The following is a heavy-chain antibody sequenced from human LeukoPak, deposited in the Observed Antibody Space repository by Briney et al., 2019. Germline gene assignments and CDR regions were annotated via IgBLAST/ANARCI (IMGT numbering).Heavy chain of an antibody. CDR1: GFTFSTYA. D-gene: IGHD6-13*01. Sequence: GGSLRLSCAASGFTFSTYAMSWVRQAPGKGLEWVSAISGSGGSTYYADSVKGRFTISRDNSKNTLYLQMNSLRAEDTAVYYCAKTRPLDSSSWSHGDYWGQGTLVTVSS. J-gene: IGHJ4*02. V-gene: IGHV3-23*01. CDR2: ISGSGGST. CDR3: AKTRPLDSSSWSHGDY.